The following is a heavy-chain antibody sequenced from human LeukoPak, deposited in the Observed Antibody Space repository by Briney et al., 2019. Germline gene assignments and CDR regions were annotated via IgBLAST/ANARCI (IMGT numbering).Heavy chain of an antibody. D-gene: IGHD2-2*01. V-gene: IGHV1-2*02. CDR3: ARTYCSSTSCPDYYYYYMDV. Sequence: GASVKVSCKASGYTFTGYYMHWVRQAPGQGLEWMGWINPNSGGTNYAQKFQGRVTMTRGTSISTAYMELSRLRSDDTAVYYCARTYCSSTSCPDYYYYYMDVWGKGTTVTVSS. CDR1: GYTFTGYY. J-gene: IGHJ6*03. CDR2: INPNSGGT.